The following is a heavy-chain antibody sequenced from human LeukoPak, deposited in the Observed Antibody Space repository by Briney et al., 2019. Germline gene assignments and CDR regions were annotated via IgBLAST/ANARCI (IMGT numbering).Heavy chain of an antibody. CDR1: GGSFSGYY. J-gene: IGHJ4*02. CDR3: ASRYYDILTGYYTVDY. V-gene: IGHV4-34*01. CDR2: INHSGST. Sequence: AETLSLTCAVYGGSFSGYYWSWIRQPPGKGLEWIGEINHSGSTNHNPSLKSRLTISVNTSKNQFSLKLSSVTAADTAVYYCASRYYDILTGYYTVDYWGQGTLVTVSS. D-gene: IGHD3-9*01.